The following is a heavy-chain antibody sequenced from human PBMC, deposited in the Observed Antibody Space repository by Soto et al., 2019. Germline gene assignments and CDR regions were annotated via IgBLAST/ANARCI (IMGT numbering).Heavy chain of an antibody. CDR3: TTGVPGAGRGKLGVDY. V-gene: IGHV3-15*07. Sequence: EVQLVESGGGLVKPGGSLRLSCAASGFTFSNAWMNWLRQAPGKGLEWVGRIKSKTEGGTTDYAAPVKGRFTIARDDSKNTLYLQMNSLKTGDTAVYYCTTGVPGAGRGKLGVDYWGQGPLVSVSS. CDR2: IKSKTEGGTT. J-gene: IGHJ4*02. D-gene: IGHD3-10*01. CDR1: GFTFSNAW.